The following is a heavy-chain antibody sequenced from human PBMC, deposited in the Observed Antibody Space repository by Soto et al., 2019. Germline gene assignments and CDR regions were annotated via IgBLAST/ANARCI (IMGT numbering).Heavy chain of an antibody. CDR2: IWDDGSNK. V-gene: IGHV3-33*03. CDR3: PTPHYYGSGSYHLEN. Sequence: GGSLRLSCAASGFTFSSYGMHWVRQAPGKGLEWVAVIWDDGSNKYYADSVKGRFSISRDNSKNTLYLQMNSLGAEDTAGCCCPTPHYYGSGSYHLENWGQVPLITVSS. CDR1: GFTFSSYG. D-gene: IGHD3-10*01. J-gene: IGHJ4*02.